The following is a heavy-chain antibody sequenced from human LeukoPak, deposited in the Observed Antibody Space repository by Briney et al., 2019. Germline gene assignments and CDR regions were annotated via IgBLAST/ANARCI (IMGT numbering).Heavy chain of an antibody. Sequence: GGSLRLSCVASGFTFSSYEMNWVRQAPGKGLEWVSYISSGGSTIYYADSVKGRFTISRDNAKNSLYLQMNSLRAEDTAVYYCAREDSGGSYDWGQGTLVTVSS. V-gene: IGHV3-48*03. J-gene: IGHJ4*02. D-gene: IGHD1-26*01. CDR2: ISSGGSTI. CDR3: AREDSGGSYD. CDR1: GFTFSSYE.